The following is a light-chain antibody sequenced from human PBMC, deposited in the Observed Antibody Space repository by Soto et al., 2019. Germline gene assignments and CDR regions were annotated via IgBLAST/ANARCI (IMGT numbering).Light chain of an antibody. CDR2: AAS. CDR3: QQYNSFPDT. CDR1: QGISTW. Sequence: DIQLTQSPSSVSASVGDRVTLTCRASQGISTWLAWYQQRPGKAPQLLIFAASSLQSGVPSRFSGSGSGTDFALTISSLQPEDFATYYCQQYNSFPDTFGQGTKLDIK. J-gene: IGKJ2*01. V-gene: IGKV1-12*01.